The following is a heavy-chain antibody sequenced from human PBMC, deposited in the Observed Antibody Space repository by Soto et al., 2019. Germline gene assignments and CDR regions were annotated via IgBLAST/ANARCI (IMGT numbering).Heavy chain of an antibody. D-gene: IGHD3-10*01. CDR3: ARHNYGSGSTYFVY. V-gene: IGHV4-59*08. Sequence: QVQLQESGPGLVKPSETLSLTCTVSGGSISSYYWSWIRQPPGKGLEWIGYIYYSGSTNYNPSIRRRATMSVDTFKHQFSRKLNSMTAADTAVYYCARHNYGSGSTYFVYWGQGALVTVSS. CDR2: IYYSGST. J-gene: IGHJ4*02. CDR1: GGSISSYY.